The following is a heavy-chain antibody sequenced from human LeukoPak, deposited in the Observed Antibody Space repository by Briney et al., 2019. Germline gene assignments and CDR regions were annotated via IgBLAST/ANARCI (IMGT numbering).Heavy chain of an antibody. J-gene: IGHJ6*02. V-gene: IGHV1-46*01. CDR2: INPSGGST. D-gene: IGHD6-13*01. CDR3: ARDLYSSSWYKPYYYYYGMDV. CDR1: GYTFTGYY. Sequence: ASVKVSCKASGYTFTGYYMHWVRQAPGQGLEWMGWINPSGGSTSYAQKFQGRVTMTRDTSTSTVYMELSSLRSEDTAVYYCARDLYSSSWYKPYYYYYGMDVWGQGTTVTVSS.